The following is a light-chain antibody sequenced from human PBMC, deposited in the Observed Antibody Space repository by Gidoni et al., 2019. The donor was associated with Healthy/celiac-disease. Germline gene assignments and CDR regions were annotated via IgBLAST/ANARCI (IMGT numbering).Light chain of an antibody. V-gene: IGKV1-39*01. CDR2: AAS. CDR1: QSISSY. Sequence: DIQLTHSPSSLSASVGDRVTITCRASQSISSYLNWYQQKPGKAPKLLIDAASSLQSGVPSRFRGSGSGTDFTLTISSLQPEDFATDYCQQSYSTPRTFGQGTKLEIK. CDR3: QQSYSTPRT. J-gene: IGKJ2*01.